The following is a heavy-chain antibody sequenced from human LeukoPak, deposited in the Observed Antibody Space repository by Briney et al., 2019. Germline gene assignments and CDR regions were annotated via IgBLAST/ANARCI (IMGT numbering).Heavy chain of an antibody. J-gene: IGHJ3*02. CDR3: ARSYHYYYDSSGYRGYDAFDI. Sequence: YPSETLSLTCTVSGGSISSYYWSWIRQPPGKGLEWIGYIYYSGSTNYNPSLKSRVTISVDTSKNQFSLKLSSVTAADTAVYYCARSYHYYYDSSGYRGYDAFDIWGQGTMVTVSS. V-gene: IGHV4-59*01. CDR2: IYYSGST. CDR1: GGSISSYY. D-gene: IGHD3-22*01.